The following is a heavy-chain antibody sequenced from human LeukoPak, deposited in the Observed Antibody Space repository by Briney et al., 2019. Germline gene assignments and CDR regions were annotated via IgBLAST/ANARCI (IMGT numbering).Heavy chain of an antibody. D-gene: IGHD2-2*01. CDR3: ARGPSIVVVPAAYFDY. J-gene: IGHJ4*02. V-gene: IGHV4-34*01. CDR2: INHSGGT. CDR1: GGSFSGYY. Sequence: SETLSLTCAVYGGSFSGYYWSWIRQPPGKGLEWIGEINHSGGTNYNPSLKSRVTISVDTSKNQFSLKLSSVTAADTAVYYCARGPSIVVVPAAYFDYWGQGTLVTVSS.